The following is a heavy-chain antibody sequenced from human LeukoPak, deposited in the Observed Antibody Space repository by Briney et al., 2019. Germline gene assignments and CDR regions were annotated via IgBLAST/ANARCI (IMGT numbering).Heavy chain of an antibody. Sequence: PGGSLRLSCAASGFTFSSYAMSWVRQAPGKGLEWVSAISGSGGSTYYADSVKGRFTISRDNSKNTLYLQMNSLRAEDTAVYYCAKLPIITMIVVGSRGGDAFDIWGQGTMVTVSS. J-gene: IGHJ3*02. CDR2: ISGSGGST. CDR1: GFTFSSYA. V-gene: IGHV3-23*01. CDR3: AKLPIITMIVVGSRGGDAFDI. D-gene: IGHD3-22*01.